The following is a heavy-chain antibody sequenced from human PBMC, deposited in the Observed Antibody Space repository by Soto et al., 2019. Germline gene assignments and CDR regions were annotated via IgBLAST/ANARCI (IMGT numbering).Heavy chain of an antibody. CDR2: INPDNGDT. V-gene: IGHV1-2*02. Sequence: GASVKVSCKASGYTFTGYYMHWVRQAPGQGLEWMGWINPDNGDTNYSQKFQGRVTITRDTSMSTAYMELSSLRSEDTAVYYCARGLYYDFWSGYPLGIWGQGTMVTVSS. CDR3: ARGLYYDFWSGYPLGI. J-gene: IGHJ3*02. CDR1: GYTFTGYY. D-gene: IGHD3-3*01.